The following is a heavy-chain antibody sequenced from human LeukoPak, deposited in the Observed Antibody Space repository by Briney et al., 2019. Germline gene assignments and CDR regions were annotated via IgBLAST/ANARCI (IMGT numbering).Heavy chain of an antibody. V-gene: IGHV1-69*05. CDR2: IIPIFTTA. CDR3: ARDRISGFYYGYTYYFDS. J-gene: IGHJ4*02. Sequence: EASVKVSCKASAGTFSSYAINWVRQAPGQGLEWMGRIIPIFTTANYAQKYQGRVTITTDESTTTAYMELSSLRSEDTAVYYCARDRISGFYYGYTYYFDSWGQGTLVTVSS. D-gene: IGHD5-24*01. CDR1: AGTFSSYA.